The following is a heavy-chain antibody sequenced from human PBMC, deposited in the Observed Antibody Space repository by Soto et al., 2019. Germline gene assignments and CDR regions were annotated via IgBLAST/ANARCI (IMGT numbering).Heavy chain of an antibody. Sequence: EVQLVESGGGLVQPGGSLRLSCAASGFTFSSYSMNWVRQAPGKGLEWVSYISSSSSTIYYADSVNGRFTISRDNAKNSLYLQMNSLRDEDTAVYYCAREDYSSYYYYYGMDVWGQGTTVTVSS. J-gene: IGHJ6*02. D-gene: IGHD4-4*01. CDR3: AREDYSSYYYYYGMDV. CDR2: ISSSSSTI. CDR1: GFTFSSYS. V-gene: IGHV3-48*02.